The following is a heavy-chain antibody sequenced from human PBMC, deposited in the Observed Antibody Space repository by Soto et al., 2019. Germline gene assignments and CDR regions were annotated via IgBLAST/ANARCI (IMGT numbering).Heavy chain of an antibody. CDR3: ALTGYYAVDY. J-gene: IGHJ4*02. Sequence: QVQLQESGPGLVKPSQTLSLTCTVSGGSISSGDYYWSWIRQPPGKGLEWIGYIYYSGSTYYNPSLKTRVTISVATSKTQCPLKLSPVPAPAPAVYYCALTGYYAVDYWAQGTLVTFSS. D-gene: IGHD3-9*01. V-gene: IGHV4-30-4*01. CDR2: IYYSGST. CDR1: GGSISSGDYY.